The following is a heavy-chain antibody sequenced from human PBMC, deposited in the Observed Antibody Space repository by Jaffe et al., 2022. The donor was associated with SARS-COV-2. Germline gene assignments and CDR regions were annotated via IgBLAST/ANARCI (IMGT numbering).Heavy chain of an antibody. D-gene: IGHD2-2*01. CDR3: ARDCSSTSCYFFGEEPSWGMDV. Sequence: QVQLVQSGAEVKKPGASVKVSCKASGYTFTSYYMHWVRQAPGQGLEWMGIINPSGGSTSYAQKFQGRVTMTRDTSTSTVYMELSSLRSEDTAVYYCARDCSSTSCYFFGEEPSWGMDVWGQGTTVTVSS. CDR1: GYTFTSYY. CDR2: INPSGGST. J-gene: IGHJ6*02. V-gene: IGHV1-46*01.